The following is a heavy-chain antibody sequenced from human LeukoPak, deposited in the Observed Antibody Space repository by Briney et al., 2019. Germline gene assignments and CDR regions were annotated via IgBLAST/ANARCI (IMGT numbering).Heavy chain of an antibody. V-gene: IGHV3-48*04. J-gene: IGHJ4*02. CDR1: GFTFSSYR. CDR2: ITQTGGTI. D-gene: IGHD4-11*01. Sequence: HPGGSLRLSCAASGFTFSSYRMSWVRQTPGKGLEWLSYITQTGGTIYYADSVKGRFTISRDNAEGLLYLQMNSLRVEDTAMYYCARVMADYNNPLDYWGQGTLVTVSS. CDR3: ARVMADYNNPLDY.